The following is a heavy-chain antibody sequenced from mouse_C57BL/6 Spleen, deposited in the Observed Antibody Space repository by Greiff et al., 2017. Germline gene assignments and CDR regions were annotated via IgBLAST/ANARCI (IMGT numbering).Heavy chain of an antibody. CDR3: ARHGGKCWYLDV. D-gene: IGHD2-1*01. CDR2: IWSDGST. V-gene: IGHV2-6-1*01. J-gene: IGHJ1*03. Sequence: VQLQESGPGLVAPSQSLSITCTVSGFSLTSYGVHWVRQAPGKGLEWLVVIWSDGSTTYNSALKSRLSISKDNSTSQVFLKMDSLQTDDTTMYYCARHGGKCWYLDVWGTGTTVTVSS. CDR1: GFSLTSYG.